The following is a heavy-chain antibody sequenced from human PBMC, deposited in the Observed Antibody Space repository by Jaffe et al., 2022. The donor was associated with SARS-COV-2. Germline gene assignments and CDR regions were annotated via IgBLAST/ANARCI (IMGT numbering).Heavy chain of an antibody. D-gene: IGHD6-19*01. V-gene: IGHV7-4-1*02. CDR1: GYTFTNYP. Sequence: QLQLVQSGSELKKPGASVKVSCKASGYTFTNYPMNWVRQAPGQGLEWMGWINTNTGNPTYVQGFTGRFVFSLDTSVSTAYMQISSLKAEDTAVYYCARDRVGWGDRGFNIWGQGTMVTVSS. CDR3: ARDRVGWGDRGFNI. J-gene: IGHJ3*02. CDR2: INTNTGNP.